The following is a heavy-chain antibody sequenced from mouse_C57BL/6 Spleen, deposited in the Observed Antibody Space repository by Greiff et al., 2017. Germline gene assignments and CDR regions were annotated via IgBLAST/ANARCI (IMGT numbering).Heavy chain of an antibody. CDR2: ISGGSSPI. D-gene: IGHD2-4*01. J-gene: IGHJ3*01. CDR3: ARRYDHVFAY. Sequence: EVMLVESGGGLVKPGGSLKLSCAASAFTFSDSGMHWVRQAPAKGLGWVAYISGGSSPINYADTVKGRFTISRDNAKNTLFLQITSLRSEDTVMYYCARRYDHVFAYRRQSNLCTAS. V-gene: IGHV5-17*01. CDR1: AFTFSDSG.